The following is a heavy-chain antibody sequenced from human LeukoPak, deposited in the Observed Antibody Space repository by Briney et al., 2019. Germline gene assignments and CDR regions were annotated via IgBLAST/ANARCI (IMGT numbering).Heavy chain of an antibody. CDR2: INHSGST. J-gene: IGHJ4*02. D-gene: IGHD2-15*01. Sequence: SETLSLTCAVYGGSFSGYYWSWLRQPPGKGLEWIGEINHSGSTNYNPSLKSRVTISVDTSKDQFSLKLSSVTAADTAVYYCARGLFGGSGAGWGQGTLVTVSS. CDR3: ARGLFGGSGAG. CDR1: GGSFSGYY. V-gene: IGHV4-34*01.